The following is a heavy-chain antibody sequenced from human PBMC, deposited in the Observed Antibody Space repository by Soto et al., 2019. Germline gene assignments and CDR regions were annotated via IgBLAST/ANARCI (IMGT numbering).Heavy chain of an antibody. CDR1: GYTFTSYG. Sequence: ASVKVSCKASGYTFTSYGISWVRQAPGQGLEWMGWISAYNGNTNYAQKLQGRVTMTTDTSTSTAYMELRSLRSDDTAVYYCARDFPLDIVATRNMNDYWGQGTLVTAPQ. V-gene: IGHV1-18*01. J-gene: IGHJ4*02. D-gene: IGHD5-12*01. CDR2: ISAYNGNT. CDR3: ARDFPLDIVATRNMNDY.